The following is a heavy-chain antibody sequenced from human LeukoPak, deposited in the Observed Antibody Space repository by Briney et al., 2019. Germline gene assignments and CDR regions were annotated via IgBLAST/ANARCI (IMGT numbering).Heavy chain of an antibody. CDR2: IWSDGSSK. V-gene: IGHV3-33*01. J-gene: IGHJ4*02. CDR1: GFSFRNYG. CDR3: ARDGNYNDIPGWDFDN. D-gene: IGHD1-7*01. Sequence: GGSLRLSCAASGFSFRNYGMHWVRQAPGKGLGWVAVIWSDGSSKYYTDSVKGRFTISRDNSKNTLYLQVNSLRVEDRAVYYCARDGNYNDIPGWDFDNWGQGTLVTVSS.